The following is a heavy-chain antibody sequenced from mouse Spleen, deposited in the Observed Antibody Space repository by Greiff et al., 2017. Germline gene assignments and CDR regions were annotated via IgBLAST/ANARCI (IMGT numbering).Heavy chain of an antibody. V-gene: IGHV5-6-4*01. CDR1: GFTFSSYT. Sequence: EVKVEESGGGLVKPGGSLKLSCAASGFTFSSYTMSWVRQTPEKRLEWVATISSGGSYTYYPDSVKGRFTISRDNAKNTLYLQMSSLKSEDTAMYYCTRDSSGYRVYYYAMDYWGQGTSVTVSS. CDR3: TRDSSGYRVYYYAMDY. CDR2: ISSGGSYT. D-gene: IGHD3-1*01. J-gene: IGHJ4*01.